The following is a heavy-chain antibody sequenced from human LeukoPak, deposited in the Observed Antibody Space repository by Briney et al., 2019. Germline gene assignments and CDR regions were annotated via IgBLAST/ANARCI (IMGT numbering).Heavy chain of an antibody. V-gene: IGHV4-59*01. J-gene: IGHJ4*02. Sequence: PSETLPLTCTVSGGSISSYYWSWIRQPPGKGLEWIGYIYDSGSTNYNPSPKSRVTISVDTSKNQFSLKLTSVTAADTAVYYCTKGERRDILTYWGQGILVTVSS. CDR1: GGSISSYY. CDR2: IYDSGST. CDR3: TKGERRDILTY. D-gene: IGHD3-9*01.